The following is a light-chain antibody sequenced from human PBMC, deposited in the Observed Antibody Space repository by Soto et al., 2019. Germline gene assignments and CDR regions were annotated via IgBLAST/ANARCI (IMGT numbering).Light chain of an antibody. CDR3: CSYAGSYTLL. CDR1: SSDVGGYNY. V-gene: IGLV2-11*01. CDR2: DVT. Sequence: QSALTQPRSVSGSPGQSVSISCTGTSSDVGGYNYVSWYQQHPGKAPNLMIYDVTKRPSGVPDRFSGSKSGNTASLTISGLQIADEADYYCCSYAGSYTLLFGGGTKLTVL. J-gene: IGLJ2*01.